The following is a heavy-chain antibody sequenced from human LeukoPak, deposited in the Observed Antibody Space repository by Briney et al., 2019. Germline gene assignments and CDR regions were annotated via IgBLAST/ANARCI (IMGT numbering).Heavy chain of an antibody. J-gene: IGHJ4*02. CDR1: GGSISSYY. CDR2: IYYSGSP. CDR3: SRGDDILTAWEI. D-gene: IGHD3-9*01. V-gene: IGHV4-59*01. Sequence: PSETLSLTCTVSGGSISSYYWSWLRQPPGKGLEWIGYIYYSGSPNYNPSLKSRVTISVDTSKIQFSLKLSSVTAADTAVYYCSRGDDILTAWEIWGQGTLVTVSS.